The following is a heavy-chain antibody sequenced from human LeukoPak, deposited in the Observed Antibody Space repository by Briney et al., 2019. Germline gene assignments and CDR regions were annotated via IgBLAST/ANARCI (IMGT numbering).Heavy chain of an antibody. CDR2: ISHDGII. D-gene: IGHD3-16*01. J-gene: IGHJ4*02. CDR3: ARDWVCEIDY. Sequence: GGSLRLSCETAGFTFSSYVMHWVRRTPGKGLVWVSRISHDGIISYADSVKGRFTISRDNAKNTLILQMNSLRVEDTAVYYCARDWVCEIDYWGRGTLVTVSS. CDR1: GFTFSSYV. V-gene: IGHV3-74*01.